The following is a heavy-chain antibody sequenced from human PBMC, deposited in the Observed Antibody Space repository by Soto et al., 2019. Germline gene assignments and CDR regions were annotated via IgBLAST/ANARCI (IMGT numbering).Heavy chain of an antibody. CDR2: INPNSGGT. CDR1: GYTFTDYF. D-gene: IGHD2-2*01. V-gene: IGHV1-2*02. CDR3: ARDTKIPANAIHDGR. Sequence: VEMVQSGAEVKKPGASVRVSCKASGYTFTDYFIHWVRQAPGQGLEWMGWINPNSGGTNYAQKFQGRVTLTRDTSITTVSFDLSRLRSDDTATYYCARDTKIPANAIHDGRWGQGTLVTVSS. J-gene: IGHJ4*02.